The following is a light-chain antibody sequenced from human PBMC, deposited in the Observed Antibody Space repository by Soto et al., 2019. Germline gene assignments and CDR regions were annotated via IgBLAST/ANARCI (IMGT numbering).Light chain of an antibody. CDR2: DAS. V-gene: IGKV1-5*01. Sequence: DIQMTQSPSTLSASVGDRVTITCRATQSVSNWLAWYQQKPGQAPRLLIYDASKLQSGVPSRFSGSGSGTEFTLTISSLQPGDFATYYCQQYNAYTLFTFGPGTRVEIK. CDR3: QQYNAYTLFT. J-gene: IGKJ3*01. CDR1: QSVSNW.